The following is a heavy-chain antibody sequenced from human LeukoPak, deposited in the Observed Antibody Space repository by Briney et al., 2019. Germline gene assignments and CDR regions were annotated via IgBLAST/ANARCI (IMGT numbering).Heavy chain of an antibody. CDR1: GFIFSSYG. Sequence: TGGSLRLSCGASGFIFSSYGLHWVRQAPGKGLEWVAFIRYDGSSQSYADSVKGRCTISRDNSKNTLYLQINSLRAEDTAVYFCAKGFSYYMDVWGKGTTVTISS. CDR2: IRYDGSSQ. CDR3: AKGFSYYMDV. V-gene: IGHV3-30*02. J-gene: IGHJ6*03. D-gene: IGHD3-10*01.